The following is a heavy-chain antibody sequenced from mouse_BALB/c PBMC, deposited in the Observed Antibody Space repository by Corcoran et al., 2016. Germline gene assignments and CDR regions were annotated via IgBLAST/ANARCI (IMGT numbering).Heavy chain of an antibody. CDR2: IYWDDDK. D-gene: IGHD2-1*01. Sequence: QVTLKESGPGILQPSQTLSVTCSFSGFSLSTSGMGVSWIRQPSGKGLEWLAHIYWDDDKRYNPSLKSRLTISKDTSSNQVFLKITSVDTADTATYYCARKWDGNCPFDYWGQGTTLTVSS. V-gene: IGHV8-12*01. CDR3: ARKWDGNCPFDY. CDR1: GFSLSTSGMG. J-gene: IGHJ2*01.